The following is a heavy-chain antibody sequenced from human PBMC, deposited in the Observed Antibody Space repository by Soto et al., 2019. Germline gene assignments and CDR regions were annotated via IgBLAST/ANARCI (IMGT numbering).Heavy chain of an antibody. Sequence: EVHLVESGGGLVQPGGSLRLSCTASGFTFSDSWMTWVRQAPGKGLEWVARIKPDESEKKYADSVKGRFSISRDTAKNSMYLQMDSLRGEDTAVYYCVRGGSNYASWGQGTLVTVSS. J-gene: IGHJ5*02. D-gene: IGHD4-4*01. CDR1: GFTFSDSW. CDR2: IKPDESEK. CDR3: VRGGSNYAS. V-gene: IGHV3-7*01.